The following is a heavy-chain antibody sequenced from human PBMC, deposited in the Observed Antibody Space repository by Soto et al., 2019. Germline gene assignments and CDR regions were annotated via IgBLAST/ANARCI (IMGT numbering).Heavy chain of an antibody. V-gene: IGHV4-4*02. J-gene: IGHJ4*02. D-gene: IGHD3-22*01. CDR2: IYHSGST. CDR3: ARGPHYYDSSGYYVIDY. Sequence: SETLSLTCAVSGGSISSSNWWSWVRQPPGKGLEWIGEIYHSGSTNYNPSLKSRVTISVDKSKNQFSLKLSSVTAADTAVYYCARGPHYYDSSGYYVIDYWGQGALVTVSS. CDR1: GGSISSSNW.